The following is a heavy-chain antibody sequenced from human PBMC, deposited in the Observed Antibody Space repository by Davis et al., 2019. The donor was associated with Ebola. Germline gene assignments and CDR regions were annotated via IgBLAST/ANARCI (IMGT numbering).Heavy chain of an antibody. Sequence: PSETLSLTCAISGDSVSSGGWNWIRQSPSRGLEWLGRTYYNSKWYNDYAASVKSRITINPDTSKNQFSLQLNSVTPEDTAVYYCARGWLRGYLDYWGQGILVTVSS. V-gene: IGHV6-1*01. CDR3: ARGWLRGYLDY. CDR1: GDSVSSGG. D-gene: IGHD5-12*01. J-gene: IGHJ4*02. CDR2: TYYNSKWYN.